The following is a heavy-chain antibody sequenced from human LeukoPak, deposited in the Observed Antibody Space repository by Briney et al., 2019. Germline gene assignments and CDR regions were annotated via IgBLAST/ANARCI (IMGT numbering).Heavy chain of an antibody. CDR1: GFTFSTYG. CDR3: ARAVGPYDY. Sequence: PGRSLRLSCAASGFTFSTYGMHWVRQAPGKGLEWVAVIWYDGGTKYYADSVKGRFTISRDNSKNTLFLQMDSLRAEDTAVYYCARAVGPYDYWGQGTPVTVSS. CDR2: IWYDGGTK. J-gene: IGHJ4*02. V-gene: IGHV3-33*01. D-gene: IGHD3-10*01.